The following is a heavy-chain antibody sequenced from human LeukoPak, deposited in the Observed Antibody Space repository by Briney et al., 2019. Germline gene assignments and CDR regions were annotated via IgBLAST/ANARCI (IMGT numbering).Heavy chain of an antibody. J-gene: IGHJ4*02. CDR1: GFTFSNYG. D-gene: IGHD2-15*01. CDR3: AREGRRYCSGGSCYLCY. V-gene: IGHV3-30*03. CDR2: ISYDGSNK. Sequence: GGSLRLSCAASGFTFSNYGMHWVRQAPGKGLEWVAVISYDGSNKYYADSVKGRFTISRDNSKNTLYLQMNSPRAEDTAVYYCAREGRRYCSGGSCYLCYWGQGTLVTVSS.